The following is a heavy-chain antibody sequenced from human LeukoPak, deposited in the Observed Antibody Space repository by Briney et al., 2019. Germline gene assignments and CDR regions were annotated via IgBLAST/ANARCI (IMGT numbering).Heavy chain of an antibody. D-gene: IGHD3-10*01. CDR1: GFTFSSYG. CDR2: ISYDGSNK. Sequence: PGRSLRLSCAASGFTFSSYGMHWVRQAPGKGLEWVAVISYDGSNKYYADSVKGRFTISRDNSKNTLYLQMNSLRAEDTAVYYCAKAQRRGSITMVRGLVLSHYGTDVWGKGTTVTVSS. CDR3: AKAQRRGSITMVRGLVLSHYGTDV. V-gene: IGHV3-30*18. J-gene: IGHJ6*04.